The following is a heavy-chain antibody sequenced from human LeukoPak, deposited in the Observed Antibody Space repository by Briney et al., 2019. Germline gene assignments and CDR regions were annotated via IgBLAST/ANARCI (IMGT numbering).Heavy chain of an antibody. Sequence: PGGSLRLSCAASRFTFSSYAMSWVRQAPGKGLEWVSVIYSGGSTYYADSVKGRFTISRDNSKNTLYLQMNSLRAEDTAVYYCASHSSSWYGFDYWGQGTLVTVSS. CDR1: RFTFSSYA. D-gene: IGHD6-13*01. CDR2: IYSGGST. V-gene: IGHV3-53*01. CDR3: ASHSSSWYGFDY. J-gene: IGHJ4*02.